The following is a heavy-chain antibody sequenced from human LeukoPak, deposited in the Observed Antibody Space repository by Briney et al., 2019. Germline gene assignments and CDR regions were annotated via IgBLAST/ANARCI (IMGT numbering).Heavy chain of an antibody. Sequence: SETLSLTCAVYGGSFSGYYWSWIRQPPGKGLEWIGEINHSGSTNYNPSLKSRVAISVDTSKNQSSLKLSSVTAADTAVYYCAGTTARGLFEYYFDYWGQGTLVTVSS. V-gene: IGHV4-34*01. D-gene: IGHD1-1*01. CDR1: GGSFSGYY. CDR2: INHSGST. CDR3: AGTTARGLFEYYFDY. J-gene: IGHJ4*02.